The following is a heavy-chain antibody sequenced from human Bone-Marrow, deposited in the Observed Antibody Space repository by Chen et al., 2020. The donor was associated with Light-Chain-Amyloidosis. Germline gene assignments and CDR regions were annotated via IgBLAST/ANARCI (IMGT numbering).Heavy chain of an antibody. V-gene: IGHV5-51*01. Sequence: EVQLEQSGPEVKKPGESLKISCKGSGYTFPNYWIGWVRQMPGKGLEWMGVIYPDDSYASYSPSFEGQVTISADKSITTAHLQGRSLNDSDTALYYCARRRDGYNFDYWGQGTLVTVSS. CDR2: IYPDDSYA. CDR1: GYTFPNYW. J-gene: IGHJ4*02. D-gene: IGHD5-12*01. CDR3: ARRRDGYNFDY.